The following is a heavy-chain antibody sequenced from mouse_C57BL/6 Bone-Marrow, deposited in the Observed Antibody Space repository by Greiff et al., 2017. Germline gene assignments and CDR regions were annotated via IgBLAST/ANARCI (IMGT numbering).Heavy chain of an antibody. V-gene: IGHV5-4*01. J-gene: IGHJ1*03. Sequence: EVMLVESGGGLVKPGGSLKLSCAASGFTFSSYAMSWVRQTPEKRLEWVATISDGGSYTYYPDNVKGRFTISRDNAKNNLYLQMSHLKSEDTAMYYCAREGITTVPWYFDVWGTGTTVTVSS. CDR1: GFTFSSYA. CDR3: AREGITTVPWYFDV. D-gene: IGHD1-1*01. CDR2: ISDGGSYT.